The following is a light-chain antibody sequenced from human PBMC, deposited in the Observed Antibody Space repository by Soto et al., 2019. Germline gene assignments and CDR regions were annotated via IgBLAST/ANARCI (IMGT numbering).Light chain of an antibody. Sequence: EIVLTQSPATLSLSPGERATLSCWASQSVSNSLAWYQQRPGQSPRLLIYDVSTRATGIPARFGGSGSGTDFTLTISSLETEDFAVYYGQQRTNWPLTFGGGTKVEI. CDR2: DVS. CDR1: QSVSNS. V-gene: IGKV3-11*01. J-gene: IGKJ4*01. CDR3: QQRTNWPLT.